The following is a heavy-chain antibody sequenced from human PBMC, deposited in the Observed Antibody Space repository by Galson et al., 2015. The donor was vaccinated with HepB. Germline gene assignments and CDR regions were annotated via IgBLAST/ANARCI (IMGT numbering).Heavy chain of an antibody. CDR3: ARIRHPLYGWQFDP. Sequence: PALVKPTQTLTLNCTFPGFSLSTSGMCVSWIRQPPGKALEWLALIDWDDDKYYSTSLKTRLTIPKDTSKNQVVLTMTNMDPVDTATYYCARIRHPLYGWQFDPWGQGTLVTVSS. CDR1: GFSLSTSGMC. D-gene: IGHD6-19*01. J-gene: IGHJ5*02. CDR2: IDWDDDK. V-gene: IGHV2-70*01.